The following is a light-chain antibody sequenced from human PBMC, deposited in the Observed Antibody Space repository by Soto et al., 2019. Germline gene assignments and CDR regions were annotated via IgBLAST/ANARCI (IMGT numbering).Light chain of an antibody. CDR3: QQSYSTTLT. V-gene: IGKV1-39*01. CDR2: AAS. Sequence: IQRSQSASSMSASVGNRVTITCRASKNINTWVAWYQQKPGKAPKVLIYAASSLQSGVPSRFSGSGSGTDFTLTISSLKNEDFATYDCQQSYSTTLTFGGGTKVDIK. J-gene: IGKJ4*01. CDR1: KNINTW.